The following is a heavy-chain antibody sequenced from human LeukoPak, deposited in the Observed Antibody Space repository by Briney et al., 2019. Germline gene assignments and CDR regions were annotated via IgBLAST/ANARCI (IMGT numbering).Heavy chain of an antibody. D-gene: IGHD5-18*01. CDR2: ISVYNSNP. CDR1: GYTFISYG. J-gene: IGHJ6*03. Sequence: ASVKVSCKPSGYTFISYGISWVRQAPGQGLEWMGWISVYNSNPNYAQKLQGRVTMTTDTSTSTAYMELRSLRSDDTAVYYCARVPGGYSDGYFYYMDVWGKGTTVTVSS. CDR3: ARVPGGYSDGYFYYMDV. V-gene: IGHV1-18*01.